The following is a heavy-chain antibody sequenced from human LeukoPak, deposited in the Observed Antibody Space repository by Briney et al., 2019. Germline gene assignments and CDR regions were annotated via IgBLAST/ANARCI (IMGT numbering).Heavy chain of an antibody. CDR3: ASEIYYYDSKRGEFDY. Sequence: GGSLRLSCAASGFTFSSYSMNWVRQAPGKGLEWVSSISSSSSCIYYADSVKGRFTISRDNAKNSLYLQMNSLRAEDTAVYYCASEIYYYDSKRGEFDYWGQGTLVAVSS. CDR1: GFTFSSYS. D-gene: IGHD3-22*01. CDR2: ISSSSSCI. J-gene: IGHJ4*02. V-gene: IGHV3-21*01.